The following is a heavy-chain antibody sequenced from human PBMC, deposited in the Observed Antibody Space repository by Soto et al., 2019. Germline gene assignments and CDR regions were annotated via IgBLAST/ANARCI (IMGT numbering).Heavy chain of an antibody. CDR2: IYHSGST. J-gene: IGHJ4*02. CDR1: GGSISSSNW. CDR3: ASSGWYGLAGYYFEY. Sequence: SETLSLTCAVSGGSISSSNWWSWVRQPPGKGLEWIGEIYHSGSTDYNPSLKSRVTISVDKSKNQFSLKLSSVTAADTAVYYCASSGWYGLAGYYFEYWGQGTLVTVSS. V-gene: IGHV4-4*02. D-gene: IGHD6-19*01.